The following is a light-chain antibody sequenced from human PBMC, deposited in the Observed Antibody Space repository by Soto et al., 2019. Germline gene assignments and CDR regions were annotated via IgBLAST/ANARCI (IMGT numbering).Light chain of an antibody. CDR1: QSVSSN. J-gene: IGKJ4*01. V-gene: IGKV3-15*01. Sequence: EIVMTQSPATLSVSPWERATLSSSASQSVSSNLAWYQQKPGQAPRLLIFGASTRATGIPARFSGSGSGTEFTLTISSLQSEDFAVYYCQQYNEWPPLTFGGGTKVDIK. CDR2: GAS. CDR3: QQYNEWPPLT.